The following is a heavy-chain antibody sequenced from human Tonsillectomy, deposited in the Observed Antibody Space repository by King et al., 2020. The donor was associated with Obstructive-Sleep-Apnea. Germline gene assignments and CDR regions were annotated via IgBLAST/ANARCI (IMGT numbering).Heavy chain of an antibody. CDR3: ARDRDQYSRPTFQH. Sequence: QLVQSGAEVKKPGASVKVSCKASGYTFTGYYIHWVRQAPGQGLEWMGWISSNSCVTNYTQEFQGRVTMPRDTSISTAYMELSRRRSDDTAVYYCARDRDQYSRPTFQHWGQGTLVTVSS. D-gene: IGHD6-6*01. CDR2: ISSNSCVT. J-gene: IGHJ1*01. CDR1: GYTFTGYY. V-gene: IGHV1-2*02.